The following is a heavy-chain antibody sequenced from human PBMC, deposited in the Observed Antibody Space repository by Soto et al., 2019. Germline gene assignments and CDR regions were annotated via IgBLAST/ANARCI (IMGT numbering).Heavy chain of an antibody. CDR2: ISHGATRK. V-gene: IGHV3-30*18. CDR1: RFTFSDYG. J-gene: IGHJ4*02. D-gene: IGHD7-27*01. Sequence: GGSLRLSCAASRFTFSDYGMHWVRQAPGKGLEWVAGISHGATRKSYSDSVKGRFIISRDNSKKMLYLQLNSLRREDTAVYYCEKHWVGGSKRYQLDYWGRGTLVTVSS. CDR3: EKHWVGGSKRYQLDY.